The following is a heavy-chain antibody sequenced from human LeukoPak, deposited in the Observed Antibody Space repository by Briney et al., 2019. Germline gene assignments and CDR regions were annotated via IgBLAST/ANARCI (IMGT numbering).Heavy chain of an antibody. CDR2: IIPIFGTA. D-gene: IGHD3-22*01. J-gene: IGHJ3*02. CDR1: GGTFSSYA. CDR3: ARVGCYDSKELGAFDI. V-gene: IGHV1-69*13. Sequence: SVKVSCKASGGTFSSYAISWVRQAPGQGLEWMGGIIPIFGTANYAQKFQGRVTITADESTSTAYMELSSLRSEDTAVYYCARVGCYDSKELGAFDIWGQGTMVTVSS.